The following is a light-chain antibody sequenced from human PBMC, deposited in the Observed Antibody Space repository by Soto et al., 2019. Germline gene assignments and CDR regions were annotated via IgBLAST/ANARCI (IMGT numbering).Light chain of an antibody. Sequence: DIQMTQSPSSLYASVGDRVTIPGRASQGIRNFLAWYQQNSGKVHKLLIYAASTLQSGVPSRFSGSGSGTDFTLTISSLQPEDVATYYCQKYNSAPFTFGPGTKVDIK. CDR1: QGIRNF. CDR3: QKYNSAPFT. J-gene: IGKJ3*01. CDR2: AAS. V-gene: IGKV1-27*01.